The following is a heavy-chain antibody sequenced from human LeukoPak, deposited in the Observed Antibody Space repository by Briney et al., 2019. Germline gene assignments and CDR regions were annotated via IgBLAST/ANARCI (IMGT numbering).Heavy chain of an antibody. CDR1: GFTFSSYG. CDR3: AKDLQNTAMVLDY. CDR2: ISYDGSNK. D-gene: IGHD5-18*01. V-gene: IGHV3-30*18. J-gene: IGHJ4*02. Sequence: GGSLRLSCEASGFTFSSYGMHWVRQAPGKGLEWVAVISYDGSNKYYADSVKGRFTISRDNSKNTLYLQMNSLRAEDTAVYYCAKDLQNTAMVLDYWGQGTLVTVSS.